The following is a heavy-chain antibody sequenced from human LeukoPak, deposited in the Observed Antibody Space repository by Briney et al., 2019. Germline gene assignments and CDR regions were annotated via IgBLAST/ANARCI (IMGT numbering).Heavy chain of an antibody. CDR3: ARGQGCSSTSCYPDYRVYYYYGMDV. CDR1: GFTFSDYY. J-gene: IGHJ6*02. CDR2: ISSSGSTI. Sequence: GGSLRLSCAASGFTFSDYYMSWIRQAPGKGLEWVSYISSSGSTIYYADSVKGRFTISRDNAKNSLYLQMNSLRAEDTAVYYCARGQGCSSTSCYPDYRVYYYYGMDVWGQGTTVTVSS. D-gene: IGHD2-2*01. V-gene: IGHV3-11*01.